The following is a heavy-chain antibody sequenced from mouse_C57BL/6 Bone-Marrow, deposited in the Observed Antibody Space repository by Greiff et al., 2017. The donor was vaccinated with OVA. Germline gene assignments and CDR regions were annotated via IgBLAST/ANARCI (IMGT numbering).Heavy chain of an antibody. D-gene: IGHD2-5*01. V-gene: IGHV1-54*01. CDR3: ARRSNYPMDY. CDR1: GYAFTNYL. J-gene: IGHJ4*01. CDR2: INPASGGT. Sequence: QVQLQQSGAELVRPGTSVKVSCKASGYAFTNYLIEWVKQRPGQGLEWIGVINPASGGTNYNEKFKGKATLTADKSSSTAYMQLSSLTSEDSAVYFCARRSNYPMDYWGQGTSVTVSS.